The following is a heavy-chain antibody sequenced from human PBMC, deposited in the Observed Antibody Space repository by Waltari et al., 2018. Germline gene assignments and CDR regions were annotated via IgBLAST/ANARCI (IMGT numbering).Heavy chain of an antibody. Sequence: EVQLVESGGGLVQPGGSLRLSCAASGFTFSSYWMSWVRQAPGKGLEWVANIKQDGSEKYYVDSVKGRFTISRDNAKNSLYLQMNSLRAEDTAVYCCATALSSSWYFYWGQGTLVTVSS. D-gene: IGHD6-13*01. CDR2: IKQDGSEK. J-gene: IGHJ4*02. CDR3: ATALSSSWYFY. CDR1: GFTFSSYW. V-gene: IGHV3-7*01.